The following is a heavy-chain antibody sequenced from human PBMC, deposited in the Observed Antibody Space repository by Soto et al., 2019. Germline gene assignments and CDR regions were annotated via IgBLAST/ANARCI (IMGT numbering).Heavy chain of an antibody. CDR1: GGTFSSYA. CDR2: IIPIFGTA. V-gene: IGHV1-69*12. J-gene: IGHJ4*02. D-gene: IGHD4-4*01. CDR3: ARAGGVYDYSPFDY. Sequence: QVQLVQSGAEVKKPGSSVKVSCKASGGTFSSYAISWVRQAPGQGLEWMGGIIPIFGTADYAQKFQGRVTITAHESTSAANMEVSSLRSEDTAVYYCARAGGVYDYSPFDYWGQGTLVTVSS.